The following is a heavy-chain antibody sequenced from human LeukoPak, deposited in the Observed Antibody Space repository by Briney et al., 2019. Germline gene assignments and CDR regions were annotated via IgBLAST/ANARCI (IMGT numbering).Heavy chain of an antibody. CDR2: IYNDGGT. V-gene: IGHV3-53*01. CDR1: GFTVSSNY. Sequence: PGGSLRLSCAASGFTVSSNYMSWVRQGPGKGLEWVALIYNDGGTHYTDSVKGRFTISRDTSRNTLFLQMNSLRVEDSAMYYCVKRLTLRDLSIKGAFALWGQGTMVTVAS. D-gene: IGHD3-16*02. J-gene: IGHJ3*01. CDR3: VKRLTLRDLSIKGAFAL.